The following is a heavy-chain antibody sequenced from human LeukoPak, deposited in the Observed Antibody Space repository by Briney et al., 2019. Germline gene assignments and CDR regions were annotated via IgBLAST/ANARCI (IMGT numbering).Heavy chain of an antibody. Sequence: GGSLRLSCAASGFTFDDYGMSWVRQAPGKGLEWVSGINWNGGSTGYADSVKGRFTISRDNAKNSLYLQMGSLRAEDMAVYYCAKDYYGSGSYYNIAFDYWGQGTLVTVSS. J-gene: IGHJ4*02. V-gene: IGHV3-20*04. CDR1: GFTFDDYG. CDR3: AKDYYGSGSYYNIAFDY. CDR2: INWNGGST. D-gene: IGHD3-10*01.